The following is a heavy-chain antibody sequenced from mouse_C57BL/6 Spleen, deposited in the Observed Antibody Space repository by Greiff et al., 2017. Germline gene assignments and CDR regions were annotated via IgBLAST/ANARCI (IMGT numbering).Heavy chain of an antibody. V-gene: IGHV1-82*01. CDR3: ARNFTTMDY. CDR1: GYAFSSSW. J-gene: IGHJ4*01. CDR2: IYPGDGDT. Sequence: QVQLQQSGPELVKPGASVKISCKASGYAFSSSWMNWVKQRPGKGLEWIGRIYPGDGDTNYNGKFKGKATVTADKSSSTAYMQLSSLTSEDSAVYFCARNFTTMDYWGQGTSVT. D-gene: IGHD1-1*01.